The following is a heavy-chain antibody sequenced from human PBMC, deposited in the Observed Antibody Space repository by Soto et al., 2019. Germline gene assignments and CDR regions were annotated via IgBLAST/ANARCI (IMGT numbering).Heavy chain of an antibody. CDR3: ARMRGSWEQLVLRWRDYYGMDV. J-gene: IGHJ6*02. Sequence: QVQLVQSGAEVKKPGGSVKVSCKASGYTFTSYGISWGRQAPGQGLEWMGWISAYNGNTNYAQKLQGRVTMTTDTSTSTAYMELRSLRYDDTAVDYCARMRGSWEQLVLRWRDYYGMDVWGQGTTGTVSS. D-gene: IGHD6-6*01. CDR2: ISAYNGNT. CDR1: GYTFTSYG. V-gene: IGHV1-18*01.